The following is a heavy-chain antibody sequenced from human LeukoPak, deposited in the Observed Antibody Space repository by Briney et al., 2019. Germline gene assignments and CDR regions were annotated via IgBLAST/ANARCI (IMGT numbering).Heavy chain of an antibody. CDR1: GFTFSRNV. Sequence: GGSLRLSCAASGFTFSRNVMSWVRQAPGKGLEWVSVIYTSGSTYYADSVKGRFTISRDNSQNTLYLQMNSLRAEDTAVYYCTKGLWAGVSAARDWGQGALVTVSS. CDR2: IYTSGST. D-gene: IGHD2-8*01. J-gene: IGHJ4*02. CDR3: TKGLWAGVSAARD. V-gene: IGHV3-66*01.